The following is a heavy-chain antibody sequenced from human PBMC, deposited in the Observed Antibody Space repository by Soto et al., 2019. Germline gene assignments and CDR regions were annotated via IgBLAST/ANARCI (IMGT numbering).Heavy chain of an antibody. D-gene: IGHD3-22*01. CDR3: ARAGHYYDSSGYYRGVGY. J-gene: IGHJ4*02. CDR1: GFTFSSYA. Sequence: QVQLVESGGGVVQPGRSLRLSCAASGFTFSSYAMHWVRQAPGKGLEWVAVISYDGSNKYYADSVKGRFTISRDNSKNTLYLQMNSLRGEDTAVYYCARAGHYYDSSGYYRGVGYWGQGTLVTVSS. CDR2: ISYDGSNK. V-gene: IGHV3-30-3*01.